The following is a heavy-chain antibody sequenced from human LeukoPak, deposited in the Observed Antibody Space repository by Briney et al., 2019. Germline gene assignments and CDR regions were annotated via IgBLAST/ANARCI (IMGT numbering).Heavy chain of an antibody. CDR2: INPNSGGT. V-gene: IGHV1-2*02. CDR3: ARVYYYDSSGYSNFDY. CDR1: GYTFTSYG. D-gene: IGHD3-22*01. Sequence: ASVKVSCKASGYTFTSYGISWVRQAPGQGLEWMGWINPNSGGTNYAQKFQGRVTMTRDTSISTAYMELSRLRSDDTAVYYCARVYYYDSSGYSNFDYWGQGTLVTVSS. J-gene: IGHJ4*02.